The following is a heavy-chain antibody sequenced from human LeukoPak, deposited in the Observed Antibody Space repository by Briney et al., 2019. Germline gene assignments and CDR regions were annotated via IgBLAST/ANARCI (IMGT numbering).Heavy chain of an antibody. V-gene: IGHV1-2*02. CDR2: INPHSGGR. Sequence: ASVKVSCKASGYSFTDYYIHWVRQAPGQGLEWMGWINPHSGGRNLAQKFQGRVTMTRDTSITTAYLELSGLTFDDTAMYYCAKVRDRLSSFYPAAWGQGTLVSVSS. J-gene: IGHJ4*02. CDR1: GYSFTDYY. CDR3: AKVRDRLSSFYPAA. D-gene: IGHD6-13*01.